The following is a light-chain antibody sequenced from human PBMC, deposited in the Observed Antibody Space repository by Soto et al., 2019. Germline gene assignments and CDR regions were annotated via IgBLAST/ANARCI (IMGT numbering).Light chain of an antibody. CDR1: QGIGVS. J-gene: IGKJ2*01. CDR2: RAS. V-gene: IGKV3D-11*01. Sequence: DIVLTQSPDTLSLFPGERATLSCRASQGIGVSLAWYQHKPGQAPRLVIYRASNRAAGIPARFRASGSGTDFTLSITNLEPEDTAFYFCHQRGSWPYTFGQGTNLEIK. CDR3: HQRGSWPYT.